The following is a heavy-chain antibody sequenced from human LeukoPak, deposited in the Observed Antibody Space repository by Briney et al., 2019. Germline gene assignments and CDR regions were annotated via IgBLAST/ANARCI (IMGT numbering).Heavy chain of an antibody. CDR3: AKHISDYGDLYEY. Sequence: GGSLRLSCVASGFTFSSYAMTWVRQAPGKGLKWVSVITGSGGSTYYADSVRGRFTISRDNSKNTLYLQMNSLRAEDTAVYYCAKHISDYGDLYEYWGQGTLVTVSS. CDR2: ITGSGGST. D-gene: IGHD4-17*01. CDR1: GFTFSSYA. J-gene: IGHJ4*02. V-gene: IGHV3-23*01.